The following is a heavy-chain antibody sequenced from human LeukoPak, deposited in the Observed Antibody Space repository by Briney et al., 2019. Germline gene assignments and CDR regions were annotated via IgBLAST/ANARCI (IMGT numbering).Heavy chain of an antibody. CDR2: ISYDRSDE. Sequence: GRSLRLSCAASGFTFSNYGMHWVRQAPGKGLEWVASISYDRSDEYNADSVKGRFTISRDNSKNTVYLQVNSLRAEDTAVYYCAKGRVASGSYFDYWGQGTLVTVSS. CDR3: AKGRVASGSYFDY. V-gene: IGHV3-30*18. CDR1: GFTFSNYG. D-gene: IGHD1-26*01. J-gene: IGHJ4*02.